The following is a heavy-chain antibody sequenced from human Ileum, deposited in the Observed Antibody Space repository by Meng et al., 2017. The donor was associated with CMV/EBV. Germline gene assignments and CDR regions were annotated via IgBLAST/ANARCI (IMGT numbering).Heavy chain of an antibody. CDR3: ARVLLRASDYYYGMDV. D-gene: IGHD2-15*01. CDR2: ISYDGSNK. V-gene: IGHV3-30-3*01. J-gene: IGHJ6*02. CDR1: RFTFSSYA. Sequence: GESLKISCAASRFTFSSYAMHWVRQAPGKGLEWVAVISYDGSNKYYADSVKGRFTISRDNSKNTLYLQMNSLRAEDTAVYYCARVLLRASDYYYGMDVWGQGTTVTVSS.